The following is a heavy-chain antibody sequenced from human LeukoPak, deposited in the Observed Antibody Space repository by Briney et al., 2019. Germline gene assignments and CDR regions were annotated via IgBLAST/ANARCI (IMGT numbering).Heavy chain of an antibody. CDR3: ARLPYCSSTSCYTGYGAFDI. V-gene: IGHV4-39*01. CDR1: GGSISSSSYY. J-gene: IGHJ3*02. Sequence: SETLSLTCTVSGGSISSSSYYWGWIRQPPGKGLEWIGSFYYSGSTYYNPSLKSRVTISVDTSKNQFSLKLSSVTAADTAVYYCARLPYCSSTSCYTGYGAFDIWGQGTMVTVSS. D-gene: IGHD2-2*02. CDR2: FYYSGST.